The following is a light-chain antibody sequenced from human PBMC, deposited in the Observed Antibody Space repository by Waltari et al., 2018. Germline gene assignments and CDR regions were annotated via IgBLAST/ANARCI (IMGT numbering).Light chain of an antibody. V-gene: IGLV4-69*01. CDR1: SGHSSNI. J-gene: IGLJ3*02. Sequence: QLVLTQSPSASASLGASVKLTCTLSSGHSSNIIAWHQQQPEEGPRYLMKVNSDGSHSKGDESPDRFSGSSSGAERYLPISSLQSEDEADYYCQTGGHGTWVFGGGTKLTVL. CDR3: QTGGHGTWV. CDR2: VNSDGSH.